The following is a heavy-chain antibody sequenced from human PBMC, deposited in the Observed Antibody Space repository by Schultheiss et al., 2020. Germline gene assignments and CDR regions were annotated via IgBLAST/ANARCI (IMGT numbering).Heavy chain of an antibody. J-gene: IGHJ6*02. Sequence: SETLSLTCTVSGGSISSSSYYWGWIRQHPGKGLEWIGYIYYSGSTYYNPSLKSRVTISVDTSKNQFSLKLSSVTAADTAVYYCARVDVAWYFYYGMDVWGQGTTVTVSS. CDR3: ARVDVAWYFYYGMDV. CDR1: GGSISSSSYY. CDR2: IYYSGST. V-gene: IGHV4-31*03.